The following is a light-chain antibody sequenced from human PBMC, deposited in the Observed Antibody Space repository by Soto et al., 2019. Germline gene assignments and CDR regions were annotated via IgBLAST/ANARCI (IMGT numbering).Light chain of an antibody. V-gene: IGKV3-15*01. Sequence: EIVMTQSPATLSVSPGERATLSCRASQSVSSNLAWYQHKPGQAPRLLIYGASTRATGIPARFSGSGSGTEFTLTISSLLSEDFADYYCQQYNNWPLTFGGGTKVEIK. J-gene: IGKJ4*01. CDR3: QQYNNWPLT. CDR2: GAS. CDR1: QSVSSN.